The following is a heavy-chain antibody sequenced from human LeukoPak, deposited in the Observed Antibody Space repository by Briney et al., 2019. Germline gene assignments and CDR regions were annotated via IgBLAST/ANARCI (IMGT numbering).Heavy chain of an antibody. CDR2: IYYSGST. CDR1: GGSISSYY. CDR3: ARSSYLMAGRYYFDY. Sequence: SETLSLTCTVSGGSISSYYWSWIRQPPGKGLEWIGYIYYSGSTNYNPSLKSRVTMSVDTSKNQFSLKLSSVTAADTAVYYCARSSYLMAGRYYFDYWGQGTLVTVSS. J-gene: IGHJ4*02. D-gene: IGHD5-24*01. V-gene: IGHV4-59*08.